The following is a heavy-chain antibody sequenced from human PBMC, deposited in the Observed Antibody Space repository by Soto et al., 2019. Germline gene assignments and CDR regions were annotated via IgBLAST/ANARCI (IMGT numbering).Heavy chain of an antibody. Sequence: SVKVSCTASGCTFSRNAISWVRHASGQGLEWMGGIIPFFHAPNYAQKFQGRVTITADESTSIVFMEMSSLRFEDTAVYYCARSRAAAPPRVGMDVWGQGTTVTVSS. CDR3: ARSRAAAPPRVGMDV. J-gene: IGHJ6*02. V-gene: IGHV1-69*13. D-gene: IGHD6-13*01. CDR2: IIPFFHAP. CDR1: GCTFSRNA.